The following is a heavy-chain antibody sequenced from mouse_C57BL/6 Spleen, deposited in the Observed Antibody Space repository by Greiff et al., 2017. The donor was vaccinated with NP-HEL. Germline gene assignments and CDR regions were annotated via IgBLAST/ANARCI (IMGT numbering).Heavy chain of an antibody. V-gene: IGHV1-85*01. CDR3: ARAGCYYDYDYAMDY. Sequence: VQLQQSGPELVKPGASVKLSCKASGYTFTSYDINWVKQRPGQGLEWIGWIYPRDGSTKYNEKFKGKATLTVDTSSSTAYMGLHSLTSDDSAVYFCARAGCYYDYDYAMDYWGQGTSVTVSS. CDR2: IYPRDGST. CDR1: GYTFTSYD. D-gene: IGHD2-4*01. J-gene: IGHJ4*01.